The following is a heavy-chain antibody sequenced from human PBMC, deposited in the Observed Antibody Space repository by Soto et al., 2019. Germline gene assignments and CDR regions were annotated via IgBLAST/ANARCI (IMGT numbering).Heavy chain of an antibody. V-gene: IGHV4-30-2*03. CDR2: IYHSENT. D-gene: IGHD2-2*03. Sequence: SETLSLTCAVAGGSLSSGGYSWSWIRQPPGKGLEWIGYIYHSENTHYNPSLLSRVTISVDTSMNEFSLRLSSVTAADTAVYYCARLNGYCVGTSRHGYYGMDVWGQGTTVTVSS. J-gene: IGHJ6*02. CDR1: GGSLSSGGYS. CDR3: ARLNGYCVGTSRHGYYGMDV.